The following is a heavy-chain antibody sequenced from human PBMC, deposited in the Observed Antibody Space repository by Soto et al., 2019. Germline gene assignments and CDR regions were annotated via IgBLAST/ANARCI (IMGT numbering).Heavy chain of an antibody. Sequence: SETLSLTCTVSGDSIGTTHSYWAWIRQSPWKGLEWIGNIHYSGSTYYMPSLRSRVTLSVDTSKNQFSLRLTSVTAEDTAVYYCARHEGNGNVWPLDYWGQGILVTVS. J-gene: IGHJ4*02. CDR2: IHYSGST. D-gene: IGHD2-8*01. V-gene: IGHV4-39*01. CDR3: ARHEGNGNVWPLDY. CDR1: GDSIGTTHSY.